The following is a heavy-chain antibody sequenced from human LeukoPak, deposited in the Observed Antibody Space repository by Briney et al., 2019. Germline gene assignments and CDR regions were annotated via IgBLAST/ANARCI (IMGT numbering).Heavy chain of an antibody. D-gene: IGHD1-7*01. CDR2: INHSGST. Sequence: PSETLSLTCAVYGGSFSGYYWSWIRQPPGKGLEWIGEINHSGSTNYNPSLKSRVTISVDTSKNQFSLKLSSVTAADTAVYYCARDPGTYDWYLDLWGRGTLVTVSS. V-gene: IGHV4-34*01. CDR3: ARDPGTYDWYLDL. J-gene: IGHJ2*01. CDR1: GGSFSGYY.